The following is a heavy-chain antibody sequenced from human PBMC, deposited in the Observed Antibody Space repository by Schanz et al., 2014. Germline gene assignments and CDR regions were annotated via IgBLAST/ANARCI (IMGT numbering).Heavy chain of an antibody. V-gene: IGHV3-11*06. CDR2: ISHNTFYT. D-gene: IGHD3-3*01. J-gene: IGHJ4*02. CDR3: ARDKGGYYPFDY. Sequence: QVQLVESGGGLVKPGGSLRLSCAASGFTFTDYYISWIRQAPGMGLEWVSYISHNTFYTDYADSVKGRFTISRDNAKNSVYLQMNSLRAEDTAVYYCARDKGGYYPFDYWGQGTLVTVSS. CDR1: GFTFTDYY.